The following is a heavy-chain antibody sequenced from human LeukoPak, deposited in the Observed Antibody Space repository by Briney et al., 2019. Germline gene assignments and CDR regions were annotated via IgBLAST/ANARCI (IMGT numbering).Heavy chain of an antibody. V-gene: IGHV4-39*07. CDR3: ARGGIVVVTANPDLTYYYYYGMDV. Sequence: SETLSLTCTVSGGSISSSSYYWGWIRQPPGKGLEWIGSIYYSGSTYYNPSLKSRVTISVDTSKNQFSLKLSSVTAADTAVYYCARGGIVVVTANPDLTYYYYYGMDVWGQGTTVTVSS. CDR2: IYYSGST. J-gene: IGHJ6*02. CDR1: GGSISSSSYY. D-gene: IGHD2-21*02.